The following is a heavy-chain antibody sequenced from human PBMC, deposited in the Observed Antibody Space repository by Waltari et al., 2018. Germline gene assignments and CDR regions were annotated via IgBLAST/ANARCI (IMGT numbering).Heavy chain of an antibody. D-gene: IGHD2-2*01. CDR1: GDSISGNYW. CDR2: VHHSGKT. J-gene: IGHJ4*02. CDR3: AGDRAIGLFFDY. Sequence: QVQLQESGQGLVTPSGTLSLTCAVSGDSISGNYWWSWVRQSPEKGLEWVGQVHHSGKTHYNPSLQSRVTISLDKPKTQFSLNLNSVTAADTAVYYCAGDRAIGLFFDYWGRGTLVTVSS. V-gene: IGHV4-4*02.